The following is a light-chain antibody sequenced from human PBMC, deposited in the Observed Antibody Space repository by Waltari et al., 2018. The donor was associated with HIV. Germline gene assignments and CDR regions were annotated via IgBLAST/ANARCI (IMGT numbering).Light chain of an antibody. CDR2: ANT. V-gene: IGLV1-40*01. Sequence: QSVLTQPPSVSGAPGQRVTISCTWTSSNIGAGYDVHWYQQLPETAPKLLIYANTIRPSGVPDRFSASKSATSASLAITGLRAGDEADYYCQSYDSSLSGRVFGGGTKLTVL. CDR3: QSYDSSLSGRV. J-gene: IGLJ3*02. CDR1: SSNIGAGYD.